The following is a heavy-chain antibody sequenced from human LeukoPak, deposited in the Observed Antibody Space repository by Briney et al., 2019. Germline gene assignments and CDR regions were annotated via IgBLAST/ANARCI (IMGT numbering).Heavy chain of an antibody. J-gene: IGHJ4*02. D-gene: IGHD5-12*01. CDR2: INHSGST. CDR3: AGSGYSGYDLNY. Sequence: SETLSLTCAVYGGSFSGYYWSWIRQPPGKGLEWIGGINHSGSTNYNPSLKSRVTISVDTSKNQFSLKLSSVTAADTAVYYCAGSGYSGYDLNYWGQGTLVTVSS. V-gene: IGHV4-34*01. CDR1: GGSFSGYY.